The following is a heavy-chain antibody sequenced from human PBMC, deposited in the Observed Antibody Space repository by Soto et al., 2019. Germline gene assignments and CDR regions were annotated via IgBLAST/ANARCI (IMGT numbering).Heavy chain of an antibody. CDR3: ARDIKPLLYEYYFEY. CDR2: ISAYNGNT. CDR1: GYTFTSYG. D-gene: IGHD2-2*02. V-gene: IGHV1-18*04. J-gene: IGHJ4*02. Sequence: ASVKVSCKASGYTFTSYGISWVRQAPGQGLEWMGWISAYNGNTNYAQKLQGRVTMTTDTSTSTAYMELRSLRSDDTAVYYCARDIKPLLYEYYFEYLGQGTRVTVSS.